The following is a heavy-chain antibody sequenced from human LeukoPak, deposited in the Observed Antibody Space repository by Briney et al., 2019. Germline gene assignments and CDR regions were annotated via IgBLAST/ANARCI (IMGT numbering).Heavy chain of an antibody. CDR3: ARDLTALAFDI. CDR1: GGSISSYY. Sequence: TETLSLTCTVSGGSISSYYWSWIRQPPGKGLEWIGYIYYSGSTNYNPSLKSRVTISVDTSKNQFSLKLSSVTAADTAVYYYARDLTALAFDIWGQGTMVTVSS. CDR2: IYYSGST. D-gene: IGHD2-21*02. J-gene: IGHJ3*02. V-gene: IGHV4-59*01.